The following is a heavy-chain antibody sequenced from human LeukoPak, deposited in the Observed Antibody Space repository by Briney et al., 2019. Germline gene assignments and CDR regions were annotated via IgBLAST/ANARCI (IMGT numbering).Heavy chain of an antibody. CDR2: ISSSGTTI. J-gene: IGHJ4*02. V-gene: IGHV3-48*04. D-gene: IGHD3-3*01. CDR3: ARDQCDTWSRRGNFDS. Sequence: PGGSLRLSCAASGFIFSRNNMNWVRQAPGKGLEWVAYISSSGTTIYYADSVKGRFTISRDNTKNSLYLQMNSLRAEDTAVFYCARDQCDTWSRRGNFDSWGQGTLVIVSS. CDR1: GFIFSRNN.